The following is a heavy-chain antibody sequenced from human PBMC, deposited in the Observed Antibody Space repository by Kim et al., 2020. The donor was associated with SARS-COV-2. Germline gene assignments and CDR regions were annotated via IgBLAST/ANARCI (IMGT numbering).Heavy chain of an antibody. CDR2: IWYDGSNK. Sequence: GGSLRLSCAASGFTFRSYGMHWVRQAPGKGLEWLAVIWYDGSNKYYVDSVKGRFTISRDDSRNTLYLQMNSLRAEDMAVYYCAKALGYGSDWQRIDYWG. CDR1: GFTFRSYG. CDR3: AKALGYGSDWQRIDY. J-gene: IGHJ4*01. D-gene: IGHD2-15*01. V-gene: IGHV3-33*06.